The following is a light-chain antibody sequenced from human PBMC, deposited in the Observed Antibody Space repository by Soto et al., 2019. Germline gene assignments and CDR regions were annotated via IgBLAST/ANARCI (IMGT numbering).Light chain of an antibody. V-gene: IGKV3-20*01. J-gene: IGKJ1*01. Sequence: EIVLTQSPGTLSLSPGERATLSCRASQSVNIFLAWFQQKPGQAPRLLIFPASNRATGVPDRFSGSGSGTDFTLTITRLEPEDSAVYYCHHYVGSPWAFGQGTRVEIK. CDR1: QSVNIF. CDR3: HHYVGSPWA. CDR2: PAS.